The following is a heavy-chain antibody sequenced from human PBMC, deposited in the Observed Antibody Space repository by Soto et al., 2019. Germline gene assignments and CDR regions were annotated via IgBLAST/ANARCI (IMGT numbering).Heavy chain of an antibody. D-gene: IGHD3-10*01. CDR2: ISGSGGST. V-gene: IGHV3-23*01. J-gene: IGHJ6*02. Sequence: EVQLLESGGGLVQPGGSLRLSCAASGFTFSSYAMSWVRQAPGKGLEWVSAISGSGGSTYYADSVKGRFTISRDNSKNTLYLQMNSLRAEDTAVYYCAKQNMVRGDPYYYYGMDVWGQGTTVTVSS. CDR1: GFTFSSYA. CDR3: AKQNMVRGDPYYYYGMDV.